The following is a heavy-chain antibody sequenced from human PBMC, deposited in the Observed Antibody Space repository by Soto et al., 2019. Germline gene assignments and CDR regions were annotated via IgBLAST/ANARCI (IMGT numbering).Heavy chain of an antibody. CDR1: GFTFSSYG. CDR3: TKRERIAARPTDGFDY. J-gene: IGHJ4*02. Sequence: QVQLVESGGGVVQPGRSLRLSCAASGFTFSSYGMHWVRQAPGKGLEWVAVISYDGSNKYYADSVKGRFTISRDNSKNTLYLQMISLWAVDAAVYYGTKRERIAARPTDGFDYWGQGTLVTGSS. CDR2: ISYDGSNK. V-gene: IGHV3-30*18. D-gene: IGHD6-6*01.